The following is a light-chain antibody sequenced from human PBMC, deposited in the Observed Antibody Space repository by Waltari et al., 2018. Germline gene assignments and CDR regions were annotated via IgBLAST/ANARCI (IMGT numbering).Light chain of an antibody. V-gene: IGLV2-14*03. CDR1: SSDVGGYNY. Sequence: QSALTQPASVSGSPGQSITISCTGTSSDVGGYNYVPWYQQHPAKAPKLMIYDVSNRPSGVSNSFSGSKSGNTASLTISGLQAEDEADYYCSSYTSISTLVFGAGTKLTVL. CDR2: DVS. J-gene: IGLJ2*01. CDR3: SSYTSISTLV.